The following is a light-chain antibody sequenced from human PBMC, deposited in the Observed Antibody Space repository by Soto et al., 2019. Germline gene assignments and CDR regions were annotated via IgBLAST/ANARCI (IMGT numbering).Light chain of an antibody. V-gene: IGLV2-14*01. J-gene: IGLJ3*02. CDR3: SSYTSSSTPWV. CDR1: SSDVGGYNY. Sequence: SALTQPASVSGSPGQSITISCTGTSSDVGGYNYVSWYQQHPGKAPKLMIYEVSNRPSGVSNRFSGSKSGNTASLTISGLQAEDEADYYCSSYTSSSTPWVFGGGTQLTVL. CDR2: EVS.